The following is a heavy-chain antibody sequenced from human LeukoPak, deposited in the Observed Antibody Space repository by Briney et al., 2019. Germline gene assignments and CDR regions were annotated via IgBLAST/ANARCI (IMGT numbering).Heavy chain of an antibody. J-gene: IGHJ2*01. D-gene: IGHD3-3*01. CDR3: VRAEWSNWYFDL. Sequence: GGSLRLSCAASGFTFSTSWMNWVRQAPGKGLEWVANIKQEGSEKYTVDSAQGRFTLSRESANKSLYLQMNSQRADDTAVYLCVRAEWSNWYFDLWGRGTLVTV. CDR2: IKQEGSEK. CDR1: GFTFSTSW. V-gene: IGHV3-7*03.